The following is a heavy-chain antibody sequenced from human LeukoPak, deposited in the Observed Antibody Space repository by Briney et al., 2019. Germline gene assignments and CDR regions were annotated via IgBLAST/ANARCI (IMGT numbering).Heavy chain of an antibody. CDR1: GGSISNYY. J-gene: IGHJ4*02. V-gene: IGHV4-59*12. D-gene: IGHD2-21*01. CDR3: ASYSGGAFDY. Sequence: SETLSLTCTVSGGSISNYYWNWIRQPPGKGLEWIGYVYYTGSTNYNPSLKTRVTISVDTSKNQFSLKLSSVTAADTAVYYCASYSGGAFDYWGQGTLVTVSS. CDR2: VYYTGST.